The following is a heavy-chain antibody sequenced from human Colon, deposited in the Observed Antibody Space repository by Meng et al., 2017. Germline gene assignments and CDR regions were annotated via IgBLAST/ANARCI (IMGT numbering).Heavy chain of an antibody. J-gene: IGHJ4*02. V-gene: IGHV4-4*02. CDR1: GDSISSYIW. CDR3: GRDQGRQLINH. D-gene: IGHD1-1*01. CDR2: VYHRGDT. Sequence: QVQLTGAGPGLVKPSGTLSLTFTVYGDSISSYIWWSWVRQPPGKGLEWIGEVYHRGDTNYNPSLKSRVVISVDRSKNQFSLNLSSVTAADTAVYYCGRDQGRQLINHWGQGTLVTVSS.